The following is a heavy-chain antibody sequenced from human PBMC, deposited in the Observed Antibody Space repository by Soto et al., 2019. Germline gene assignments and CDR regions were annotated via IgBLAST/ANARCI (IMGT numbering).Heavy chain of an antibody. J-gene: IGHJ4*02. D-gene: IGHD4-17*01. V-gene: IGHV1-69*06. CDR3: AADRLIANYGDCVGGFDY. CDR2: IIPIFGTA. CDR1: GGTFSSYA. Sequence: YSLKASCKASGGTFSSYAISWVRQAPGQGLEWMGGIIPIFGTANYAQKFQGRVTITADKSTSTAYMELSSLRSEDTAVYYCAADRLIANYGDCVGGFDYWGQGTLVTVSS.